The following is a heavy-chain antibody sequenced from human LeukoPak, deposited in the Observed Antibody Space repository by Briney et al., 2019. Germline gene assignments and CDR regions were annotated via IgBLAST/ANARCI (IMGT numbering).Heavy chain of an antibody. J-gene: IGHJ6*03. CDR3: ASRAPGVVVVPAANPIGYYYYYMDV. V-gene: IGHV1-24*01. CDR2: FDPEDGET. Sequence: ASVKVSCKVSGYTLTELSMHWVRQAPGKGLEWMGGFDPEDGETIYAQKFQGRVTITADKSTSTAYMELSSLRSEDTAVYYCASRAPGVVVVPAANPIGYYYYYMDVWGKGTTVTVSS. CDR1: GYTLTELS. D-gene: IGHD2-2*01.